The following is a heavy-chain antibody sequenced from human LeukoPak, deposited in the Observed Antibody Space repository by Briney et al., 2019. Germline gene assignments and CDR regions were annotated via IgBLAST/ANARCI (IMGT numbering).Heavy chain of an antibody. CDR3: ATHTSLAVGIDY. V-gene: IGHV3-7*01. Sequence: GGSLRLSCAASGFTFSSYWMSWVRQAPGKGLEWVANIKQDGSAKNYGDSVKGRFTISRDNAKNSLYLQMNSLRVEDTAVYYCATHTSLAVGIDYWGQGTLVTVSS. J-gene: IGHJ4*02. D-gene: IGHD5-18*01. CDR2: IKQDGSAK. CDR1: GFTFSSYW.